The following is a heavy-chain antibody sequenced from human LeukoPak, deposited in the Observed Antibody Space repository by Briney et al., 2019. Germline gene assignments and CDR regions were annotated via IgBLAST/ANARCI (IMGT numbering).Heavy chain of an antibody. J-gene: IGHJ4*02. D-gene: IGHD3-22*01. Sequence: GGSLRLSCAASGFTFSSYGMHWVRQAPGKGLEWVADIWYDGSNKYYADSVKGRFTISRDNSKNTLYLQMNSLRAEDTAVYYCAREEYDSSGYWFDYWGQGTLVTVSS. V-gene: IGHV3-33*01. CDR3: AREEYDSSGYWFDY. CDR1: GFTFSSYG. CDR2: IWYDGSNK.